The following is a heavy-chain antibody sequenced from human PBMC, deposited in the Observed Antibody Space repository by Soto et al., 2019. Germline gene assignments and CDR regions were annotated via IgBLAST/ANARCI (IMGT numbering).Heavy chain of an antibody. CDR2: ISYDGSNK. D-gene: IGHD5-12*01. CDR3: ARDWDPVATITDGFYYGMDV. CDR1: GFTFSSYA. J-gene: IGHJ6*02. V-gene: IGHV3-30-3*01. Sequence: QVQLVESGGGVVQPGRSLRLSCAASGFTFSSYAMHWVRQAPGKGLEWVAVISYDGSNKYYADSVKGRFTISRDNSKNTLDLQMNSLRAEDTAVYYCARDWDPVATITDGFYYGMDVWGQGTTVTVSS.